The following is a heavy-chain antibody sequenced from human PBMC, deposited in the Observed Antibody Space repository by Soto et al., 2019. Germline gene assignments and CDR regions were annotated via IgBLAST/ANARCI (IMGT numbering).Heavy chain of an antibody. J-gene: IGHJ6*02. CDR3: AGVTWFRGLDV. Sequence: PSQTLSLTCVISGDSVSSNSAAWNWIRQSPPRGLEWLGRTYYKSGWNNDYALSVKSRVAINPDTSKNQFSLHLDSVTPEDTAVYYCAGVTWFRGLDVWGQGTPVTVSS. CDR2: TYYKSGWNN. V-gene: IGHV6-1*01. CDR1: GDSVSSNSAA. D-gene: IGHD3-10*01.